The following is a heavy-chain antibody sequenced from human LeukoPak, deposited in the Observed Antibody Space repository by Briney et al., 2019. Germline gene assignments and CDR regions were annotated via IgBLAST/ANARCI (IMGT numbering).Heavy chain of an antibody. CDR3: ARAEGGRRYYYGSGSYFRPRTPQNWFDP. CDR1: GGSFSGYY. J-gene: IGHJ5*02. V-gene: IGHV4-34*01. D-gene: IGHD3-10*01. CDR2: INHSGST. Sequence: PSGTLSLTCAVYGGSFSGYYWSWIRQPPGKGLEWIGEINHSGSTNYNPSLKSRVTISVDTSKNQFSLKLSSVTAADTAVYYCARAEGGRRYYYGSGSYFRPRTPQNWFDPWGQGTLVTVSS.